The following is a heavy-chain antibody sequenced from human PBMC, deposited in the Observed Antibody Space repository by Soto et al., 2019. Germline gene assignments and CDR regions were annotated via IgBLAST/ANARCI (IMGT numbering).Heavy chain of an antibody. D-gene: IGHD2-15*01. J-gene: IGHJ4*02. CDR3: ARVFYTDSGGYPRPIFDS. V-gene: IGHV4-34*01. CDR1: GGSFSGYY. Sequence: SETLSLTCAVYGGSFSGYYWSWIRQPPGKGLEWIGSIYYSVSTYYNPSLKSRVTMSLDTSKNHFSLELTSVTAADTALYYCARVFYTDSGGYPRPIFDSWVPGTLVTVSS. CDR2: IYYSVST.